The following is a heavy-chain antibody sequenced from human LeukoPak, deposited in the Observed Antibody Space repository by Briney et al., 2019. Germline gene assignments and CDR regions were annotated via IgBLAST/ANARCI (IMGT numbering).Heavy chain of an antibody. CDR3: AKDAAVGATKYYFDH. CDR1: GFTFSSYT. J-gene: IGHJ4*02. CDR2: ITSNGGST. V-gene: IGHV3-64*01. D-gene: IGHD1-26*01. Sequence: GGSLRLSCAASGFTFSSYTMNWVRQAPGKGLEYVSAITSNGGSTYYVNSVRGRFTISRDNSKNTLYLQMGSLRAEDMAVYYCAKDAAVGATKYYFDHWGQGTLVTVSS.